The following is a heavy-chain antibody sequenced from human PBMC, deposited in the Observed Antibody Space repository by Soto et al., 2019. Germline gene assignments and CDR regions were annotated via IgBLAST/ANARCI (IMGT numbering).Heavy chain of an antibody. CDR1: GFTFGDYA. CDR2: IRSKAYGGTT. J-gene: IGHJ4*02. Sequence: GGSLRLSCTASGFTFGDYAMSWFRQAPGKGLEWVGFIRSKAYGGTTEYAASVKGRFTISRDDSKSIAYLQMNSLKTEDTAVYYCTRDLSWFGELPVSDWGQGTLVTVSS. D-gene: IGHD3-10*01. CDR3: TRDLSWFGELPVSD. V-gene: IGHV3-49*03.